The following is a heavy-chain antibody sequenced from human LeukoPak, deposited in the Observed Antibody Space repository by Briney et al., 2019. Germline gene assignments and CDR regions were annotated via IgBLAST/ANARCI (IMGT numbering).Heavy chain of an antibody. CDR2: INPILSTA. J-gene: IGHJ4*02. D-gene: IGHD3-22*01. CDR3: GRDVSSGYYSDY. CDR1: GGTFSSYG. V-gene: IGHV1-69*04. Sequence: SLKGSCKASGGTFSSYGISGVQQAPGQGLEWMGRINPILSTAHYEQKFPGRVTVTADKSGATDYMDLSSLRSEDTDVYYCGRDVSSGYYSDYWGQGTLVTVSS.